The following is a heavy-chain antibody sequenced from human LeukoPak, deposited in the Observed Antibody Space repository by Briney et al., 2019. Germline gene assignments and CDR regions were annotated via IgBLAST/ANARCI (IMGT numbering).Heavy chain of an antibody. Sequence: PSGTLSLTCAVSGGSISSNNWWGWVRPPPGKGLEWIGEIYHSGSPNYNPSLKSRVTISVDKSRNHFSLNLSSVTAADTAVYYCARVNINNWHNCDYWGQGTLVTVSS. D-gene: IGHD1-1*01. CDR2: IYHSGSP. CDR3: ARVNINNWHNCDY. J-gene: IGHJ4*02. CDR1: GGSISSNNW. V-gene: IGHV4-4*02.